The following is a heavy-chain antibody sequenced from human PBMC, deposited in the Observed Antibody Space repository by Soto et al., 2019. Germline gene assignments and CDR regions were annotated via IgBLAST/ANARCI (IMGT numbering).Heavy chain of an antibody. J-gene: IGHJ3*02. CDR3: VKSEYSGYVERAFDI. CDR1: GAPISSISYY. D-gene: IGHD5-12*01. V-gene: IGHV4-39*01. CDR2: VYYSGRT. Sequence: QLQLQESGPGLVKPSETLSLTCSVSGAPISSISYYWGWIRQPPGKGLEWIGSVYYSGRTYDNPSLKSRVTMSVDTSKNQYSLKLNSVSAADTAVYYCVKSEYSGYVERAFDIWGQGTMVTVSS.